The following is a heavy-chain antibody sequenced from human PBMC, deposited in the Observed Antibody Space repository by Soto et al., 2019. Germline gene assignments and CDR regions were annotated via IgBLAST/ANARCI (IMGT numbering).Heavy chain of an antibody. D-gene: IGHD6-13*01. Sequence: SETLSLTCTVSGGSISSSSYYWGWIRQPPGKGLEWIGSIYYSGSTYYNPSLKSRVTISVDTSKNQFSLKLSSVTAADTAVYYCARLPAIAAAGIYYYYGMDVWGQGTTVTVSS. CDR3: ARLPAIAAAGIYYYYGMDV. J-gene: IGHJ6*02. CDR1: GGSISSSSYY. V-gene: IGHV4-39*01. CDR2: IYYSGST.